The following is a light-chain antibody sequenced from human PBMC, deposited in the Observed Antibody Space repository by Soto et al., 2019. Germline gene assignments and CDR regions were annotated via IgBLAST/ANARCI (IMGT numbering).Light chain of an antibody. CDR2: ASS. CDR3: QQSYSTPPLT. V-gene: IGKV1-39*01. CDR1: QSISSY. Sequence: DIQMTQSPSSLSASVGDRVTITCRASQSISSYLNWYQQKPGKATKLLIYASSSLQSVVPSRFSGSGSGTDFTLTISSLQPEDFATYYCQQSYSTPPLTLGGGTKVEIK. J-gene: IGKJ4*01.